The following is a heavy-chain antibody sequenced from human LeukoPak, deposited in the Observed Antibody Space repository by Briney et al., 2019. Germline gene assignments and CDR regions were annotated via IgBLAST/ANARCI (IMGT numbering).Heavy chain of an antibody. CDR2: ISSSSSTK. Sequence: PGGSLRLSCAASGFTFSSYSMNWVRQAPGKGLEWVSYISSSSSTKYYADSVEGRFTISRDNAKNSLYLQMNSLRAEDTAVYYCARGGTTWAKIDYWGQGTLVTVSS. V-gene: IGHV3-48*04. CDR1: GFTFSSYS. CDR3: ARGGTTWAKIDY. D-gene: IGHD1-7*01. J-gene: IGHJ4*02.